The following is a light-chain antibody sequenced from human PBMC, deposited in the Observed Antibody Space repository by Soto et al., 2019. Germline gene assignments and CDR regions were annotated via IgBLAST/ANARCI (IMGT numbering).Light chain of an antibody. CDR1: QSISSN. CDR2: DAF. Sequence: ETVMTQSPATLSVSPGERATLSCRASQSISSNLAWFQQKPGQAPRLLIYDAFTTATGFPARFSGSGSGTEFTLTISSLQSEDLAVYYCQQYNNWPLTFGGGTKVDIK. V-gene: IGKV3-15*01. J-gene: IGKJ4*01. CDR3: QQYNNWPLT.